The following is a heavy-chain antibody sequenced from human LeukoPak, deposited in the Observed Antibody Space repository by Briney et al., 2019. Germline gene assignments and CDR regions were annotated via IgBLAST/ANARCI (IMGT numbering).Heavy chain of an antibody. J-gene: IGHJ3*02. CDR1: GYIFTAYY. Sequence: ASVNVSYKASGYIFTAYYMHGVRQAPGQGLEWIGWITPNNGGTNYAQSFQGRVTITGDTSMSIAYMELSSLRSDDTAVYYCARLINGGRAFDIWGQGTVVTVSS. CDR2: ITPNNGGT. V-gene: IGHV1-2*02. CDR3: ARLINGGRAFDI. D-gene: IGHD3-16*01.